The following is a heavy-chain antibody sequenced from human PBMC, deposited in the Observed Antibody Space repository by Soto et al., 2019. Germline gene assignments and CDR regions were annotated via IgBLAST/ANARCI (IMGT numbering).Heavy chain of an antibody. D-gene: IGHD5-18*01. CDR3: AKGRYSYGTYYGMDV. J-gene: IGHJ6*02. V-gene: IGHV4-31*03. CDR2: IYYSGST. Sequence: QVQLQESGPGLVKPSQTLSLTCTVSGGSISSGGYYWSWIRQHPGKGLEWIGYIYYSGSTYYNPSLKSRVTVXXDXSXXQFSLKLSSVTAADTAVYYCAKGRYSYGTYYGMDVWGQGTTVTVSS. CDR1: GGSISSGGYY.